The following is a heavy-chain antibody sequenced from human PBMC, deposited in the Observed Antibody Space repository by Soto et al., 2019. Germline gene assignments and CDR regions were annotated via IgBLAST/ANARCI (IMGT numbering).Heavy chain of an antibody. V-gene: IGHV5-51*01. CDR3: ARHEATYYNFYGMDV. Sequence: GESLKISCKSYGYSFTTYWIAWVRQMPGKGLEWMGSIHPGASGTRYSPSFKGQVTISADRSITTAYLQWSSLKASDTAMYYCARHEATYYNFYGMDVWGQGTTVTVSS. J-gene: IGHJ6*02. CDR1: GYSFTTYW. CDR2: IHPGASGT.